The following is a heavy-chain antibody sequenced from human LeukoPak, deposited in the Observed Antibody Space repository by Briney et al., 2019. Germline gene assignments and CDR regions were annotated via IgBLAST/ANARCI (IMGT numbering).Heavy chain of an antibody. CDR2: ISGSGVST. V-gene: IGHV3-23*01. J-gene: IGHJ4*02. D-gene: IGHD5-24*01. CDR3: AKRGDGYNTYYFDY. Sequence: PGGSLRLSCVASGFTFSSYAMNWVRQAPGKGLEWVSGISGSGVSTYYADSVKGRFTISRDNSKNTLYLQMNSLRAEDTAVYCCAKRGDGYNTYYFDYWGQGTLVTVSS. CDR1: GFTFSSYA.